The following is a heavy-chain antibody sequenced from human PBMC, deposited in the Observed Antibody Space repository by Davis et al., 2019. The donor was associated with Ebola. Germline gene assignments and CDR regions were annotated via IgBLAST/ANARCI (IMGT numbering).Heavy chain of an antibody. CDR1: GGTFSSYA. CDR2: MNPNSGNT. J-gene: IGHJ4*02. CDR3: ARNNWGSVNFDY. Sequence: AASVKVSCKSSGGTFSSYAISWVRQAPGQGLEWMGWMNPNSGNTGYAQKFQGRVTKTRNTSISTAYMELSSLRSEDTAVYYCARNNWGSVNFDYWGQGTLVTVSS. D-gene: IGHD7-27*01. V-gene: IGHV1-8*02.